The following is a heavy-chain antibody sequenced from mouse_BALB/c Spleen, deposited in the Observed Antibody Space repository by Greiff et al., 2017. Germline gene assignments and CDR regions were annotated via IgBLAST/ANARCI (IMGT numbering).Heavy chain of an antibody. CDR3: AREGWSPAWFAY. CDR1: GFTFSDYY. CDR2: ISDGGSYT. D-gene: IGHD2-3*01. V-gene: IGHV5-4*02. J-gene: IGHJ3*01. Sequence: EVQLVESGGGLVKPGGSLKLSCAASGFTFSDYYMYWVRQTPEKRLEWVATISDGGSYTYYPDSVKGRFTISRDNAKNNLYLQMSSLKSEDTAMYYCAREGWSPAWFAYWGQGTLVTVSA.